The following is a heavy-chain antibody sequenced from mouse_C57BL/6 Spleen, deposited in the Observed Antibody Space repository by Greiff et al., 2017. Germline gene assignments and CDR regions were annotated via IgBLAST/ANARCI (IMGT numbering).Heavy chain of an antibody. CDR2: IDPEDGDT. V-gene: IGHV14-1*01. D-gene: IGHD2-3*01. J-gene: IGHJ4*01. CDR1: GFNIKDYY. Sequence: VQLQQSGAELVRPGASVKLSCTASGFNIKDYYMHWVKQRPEQGLEWIGRIDPEDGDTEYAPKFQGKATMTADTSSNTAYLQLSSLTSEDTAVYYCTTWGDGYYNAMDYWGQGTSVTVSS. CDR3: TTWGDGYYNAMDY.